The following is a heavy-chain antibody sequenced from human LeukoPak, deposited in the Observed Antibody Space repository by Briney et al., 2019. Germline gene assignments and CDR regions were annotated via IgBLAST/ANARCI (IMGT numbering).Heavy chain of an antibody. CDR2: ISYDATIK. J-gene: IGHJ3*02. V-gene: IGHV3-30*03. Sequence: PGGSLRLSCAASGFTFRSYGMHWVRQAPGKGLEWVAVISYDATIKSYADSVKGRFTISRDNSKSTLYLQMNSLRAEDTAVYYCARSTEAAFDIWGQGTMVTVSS. CDR1: GFTFRSYG. CDR3: ARSTEAAFDI. D-gene: IGHD2-21*01.